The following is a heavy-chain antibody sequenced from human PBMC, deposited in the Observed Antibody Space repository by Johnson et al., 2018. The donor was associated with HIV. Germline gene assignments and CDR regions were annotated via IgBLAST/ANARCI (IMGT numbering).Heavy chain of an antibody. CDR1: GFIFSDYY. J-gene: IGHJ3*02. CDR2: ISSSGSTI. D-gene: IGHD3-22*01. CDR3: ARVIEQYFDSILDDAFDI. Sequence: QVRLVESGGGLVKPGGSQRLSCAASGFIFSDYYMTWIRQAPGKGLEWVSYISSSGSTIYYADSVKGRFTISRDNAKNSLYLQMNSLRDEDTAVYYCARVIEQYFDSILDDAFDIWGQGTLVTVSS. V-gene: IGHV3-11*04.